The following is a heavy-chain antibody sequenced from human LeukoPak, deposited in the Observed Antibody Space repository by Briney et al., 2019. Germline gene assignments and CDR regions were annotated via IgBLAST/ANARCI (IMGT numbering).Heavy chain of an antibody. V-gene: IGHV3-23*01. CDR2: ISGSGGST. J-gene: IGHJ5*02. CDR1: GFTFSSYA. Sequence: PGSSLRLSCAASGFTFSSYAMSWVRQAPGKGLHWVSAISGSGGSTYYAGSVKGRFTISRDNSKNTLYLQMNSLTAEDTAVYYCAKDVGYSSSSDLTWFDPWGQGTLVTVSS. CDR3: AKDVGYSSSSDLTWFDP. D-gene: IGHD6-6*01.